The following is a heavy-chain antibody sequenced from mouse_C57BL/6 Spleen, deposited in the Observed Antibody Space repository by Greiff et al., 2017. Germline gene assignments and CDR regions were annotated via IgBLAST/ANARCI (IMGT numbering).Heavy chain of an antibody. D-gene: IGHD2-2*01. Sequence: VQLKQPGAELVMPGASVKLSCKASGYTFTSYWMHWVKQRPGQGLEWIGEIDPSDSYTNYNQKFKGKSTLTVDKSSSTAYMQLSSLTSEDSAVYGCARMEGLGLFAYWGQGTLVTVSA. CDR1: GYTFTSYW. V-gene: IGHV1-69*01. CDR3: ARMEGLGLFAY. J-gene: IGHJ3*01. CDR2: IDPSDSYT.